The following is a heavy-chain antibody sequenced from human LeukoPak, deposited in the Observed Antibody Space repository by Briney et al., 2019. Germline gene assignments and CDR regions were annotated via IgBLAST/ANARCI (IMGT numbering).Heavy chain of an antibody. V-gene: IGHV4-39*01. Sequence: PSETLSLTCTVSGGSISSSSYYWGWIRQPPGKGLEWIGSIYYSGSTYYNPSLKSRVTISVDTSKNQFSLKLSSVTAADTAVYYCARRVIAVAATDYWGQGTLVTLSS. J-gene: IGHJ4*02. CDR1: GGSISSSSYY. CDR3: ARRVIAVAATDY. CDR2: IYYSGST. D-gene: IGHD6-19*01.